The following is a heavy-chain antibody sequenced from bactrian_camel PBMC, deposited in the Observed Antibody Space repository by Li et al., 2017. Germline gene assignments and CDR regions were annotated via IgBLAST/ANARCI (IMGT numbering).Heavy chain of an antibody. CDR2: IYIDDGDT. CDR1: GKTGHLSC. Sequence: HVQLVESGGGSVRAGGSLTLYCAASGKTGHLSCLGWFRQAPGKEREGVASIYIDDGDTKYADSVKARFTISQDKAKNTMYLQMNSLKPEDTAIYYCAAAKGLPDLLRGGYLSARSYNYWGRGTQVTVS. CDR3: AAAKGLPDLLRGGYLSARSYNY. J-gene: IGHJ4*01. V-gene: IGHV3S63*01. D-gene: IGHD3*01.